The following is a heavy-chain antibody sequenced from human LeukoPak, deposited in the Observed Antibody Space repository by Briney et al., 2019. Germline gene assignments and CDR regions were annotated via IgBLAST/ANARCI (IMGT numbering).Heavy chain of an antibody. Sequence: SETLSLTCAVYGGSFSGYYWSWIRQPPGKGLEWIGEINHSGSTNYNPSLKGRVTISVDTSKNQFSLKLSSVTAADTAVYYCARNIGSGGEDYWGQGILVTVSS. D-gene: IGHD3-10*01. CDR1: GGSFSGYY. J-gene: IGHJ4*02. CDR2: INHSGST. CDR3: ARNIGSGGEDY. V-gene: IGHV4-34*01.